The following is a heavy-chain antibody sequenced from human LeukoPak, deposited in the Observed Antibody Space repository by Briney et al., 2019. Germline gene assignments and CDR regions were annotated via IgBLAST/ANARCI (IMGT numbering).Heavy chain of an antibody. CDR3: ARGGGQGESGYSSSWYAYYYYMDV. D-gene: IGHD6-13*01. V-gene: IGHV5-51*01. J-gene: IGHJ6*03. Sequence: GESLKISCKGSGYSFTSYWIGWVRQTPGKGLEWMGIIYPGDSDTRYSPSFQAQVTISADKSISTAYLQWSSLKASDTAMYYCARGGGQGESGYSSSWYAYYYYMDVWGKGTTVTVSS. CDR2: IYPGDSDT. CDR1: GYSFTSYW.